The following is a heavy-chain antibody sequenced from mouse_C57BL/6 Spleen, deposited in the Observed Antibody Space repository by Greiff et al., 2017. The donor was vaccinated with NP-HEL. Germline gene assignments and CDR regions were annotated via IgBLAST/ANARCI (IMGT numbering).Heavy chain of an antibody. V-gene: IGHV2-9-1*01. CDR1: GFSLTSYA. D-gene: IGHD3-2*02. CDR2: IWTGGGT. Sequence: VQVVESGPGLVAPSQSLSITCTVSGFSLTSYAISWVRQPPGKGLEWLGVIWTGGGTNYNSALKSRLSISKDNSKSQVFLKMNSLQTDDTARYYCARNWKLRLFYAMDYWGQGTSVTVSS. CDR3: ARNWKLRLFYAMDY. J-gene: IGHJ4*01.